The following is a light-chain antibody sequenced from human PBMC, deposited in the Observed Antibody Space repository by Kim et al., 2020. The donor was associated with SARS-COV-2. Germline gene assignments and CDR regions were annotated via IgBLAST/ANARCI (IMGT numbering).Light chain of an antibody. V-gene: IGLV3-1*01. CDR2: QDS. J-gene: IGLJ2*01. CDR3: QAWDSSTRV. Sequence: VSPGQTASITCSGDKLGAKYACWYQQKPGQSPVLVIYQDSKRPSGITERFSGSNSGNTATLTISGTQAMDEADYYCQAWDSSTRVFGGGTQLTVL. CDR1: KLGAKY.